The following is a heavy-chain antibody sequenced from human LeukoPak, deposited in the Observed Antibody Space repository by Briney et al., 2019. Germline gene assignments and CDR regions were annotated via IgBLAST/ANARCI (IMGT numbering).Heavy chain of an antibody. CDR2: ISYDGNKK. CDR1: GFTFSSYA. J-gene: IGHJ4*02. CDR3: AKPPDWYCSSPSCHFAAPFDY. Sequence: GGSLRLSCAASGFTFSSYAMSWVRQAPGRGLEWVAVISYDGNKKYYADSVKGRFTISRDNSKNTLYLQMNTLRAEDTAVYYCAKPPDWYCSSPSCHFAAPFDYWGQGTLVTVSS. V-gene: IGHV3-30*18. D-gene: IGHD2-2*01.